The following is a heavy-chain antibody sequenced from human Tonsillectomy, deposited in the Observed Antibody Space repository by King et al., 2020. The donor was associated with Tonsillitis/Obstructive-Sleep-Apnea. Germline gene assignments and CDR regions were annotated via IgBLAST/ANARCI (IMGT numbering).Heavy chain of an antibody. D-gene: IGHD3-3*01. CDR3: ARSSPVDFWSPNWFDP. CDR1: GGSFSGYY. V-gene: IGHV4-34*01. Sequence: VQLQQWGAGLLKPSETLSLNCGVSGGSFSGYYWSWIRQPPGKGLEWIGEINHSGSTNYNPSLKSRVTISVDTSKKQFSLKLSSVTAADTAVYYCARSSPVDFWSPNWFDPWGQGTLVTVSS. CDR2: INHSGST. J-gene: IGHJ5*02.